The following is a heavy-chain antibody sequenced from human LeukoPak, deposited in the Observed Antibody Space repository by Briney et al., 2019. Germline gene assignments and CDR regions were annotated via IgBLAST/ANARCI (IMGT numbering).Heavy chain of an antibody. CDR3: AKDRITVAGTDRFEYFDC. V-gene: IGHV3-23*01. CDR1: GFTFSSYA. D-gene: IGHD6-19*01. Sequence: GGSLRLSCAASGFTFSSYAMSWVRQAPGKGLEWVSAISGSGSNTYYADSVKGRFTISRDNSENTLCLQMNSLRADDTAVYYCAKDRITVAGTDRFEYFDCWGQGTLVTVSS. CDR2: ISGSGSNT. J-gene: IGHJ4*02.